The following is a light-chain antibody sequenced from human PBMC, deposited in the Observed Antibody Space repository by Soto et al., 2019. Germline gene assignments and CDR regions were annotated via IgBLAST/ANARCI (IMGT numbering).Light chain of an antibody. J-gene: IGLJ1*01. V-gene: IGLV1-44*01. Sequence: QAVVTQPPSASGTTGQRVTISCSGSSSNIGSYTVNWYQHLPGTAPRLLMYSNNQRPSGVPDRFSGSKSGTSASLAISGVLSEDEADYYCAAWDDSLNGLYVFGTGTKVTVL. CDR1: SSNIGSYT. CDR2: SNN. CDR3: AAWDDSLNGLYV.